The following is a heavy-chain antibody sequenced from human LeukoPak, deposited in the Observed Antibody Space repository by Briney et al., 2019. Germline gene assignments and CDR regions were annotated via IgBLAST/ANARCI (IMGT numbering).Heavy chain of an antibody. CDR3: ATTDGREPF. V-gene: IGHV4-39*07. Sequence: SEILSLTCTVSGGSISTSTYYWGWIRQPPGKGLEWIVSIYYSGSTYYNPSLKSRVTISVDTSKNQFSLKLNSVTAADTAVYYCATTDGREPFWGQGTLVTVSS. D-gene: IGHD1-14*01. CDR2: IYYSGST. CDR1: GGSISTSTYY. J-gene: IGHJ4*02.